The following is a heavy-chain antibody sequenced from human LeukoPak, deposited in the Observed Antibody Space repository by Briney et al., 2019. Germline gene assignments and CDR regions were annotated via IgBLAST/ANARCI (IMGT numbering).Heavy chain of an antibody. V-gene: IGHV4-4*07. Sequence: PSETLSLTCTVSGVSISGYYWSWIRQPAGKGLEWIGHVYISGTTNNNPSLKSRVTMSLDTSKNQVSLKLSSVTAADTAVYFCARDVMAFDIWGQGTMVTVSS. CDR2: VYISGTT. J-gene: IGHJ3*02. D-gene: IGHD2-21*01. CDR3: ARDVMAFDI. CDR1: GVSISGYY.